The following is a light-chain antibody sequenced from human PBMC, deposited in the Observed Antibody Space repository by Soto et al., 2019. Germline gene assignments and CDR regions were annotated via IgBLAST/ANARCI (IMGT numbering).Light chain of an antibody. CDR1: SNDVGGYNY. V-gene: IGLV2-14*01. CDR3: SSYTSSSTLYV. J-gene: IGLJ1*01. CDR2: DVS. Sequence: QSVLTQPASVSGSPGQSITISCTGTSNDVGGYNYVSWYQQHPGKATKLMIYDVSNRPSGVSKRFYGSKTGNTASLTISGFQAEDEADYYCSSYTSSSTLYVFGTGTKVTVL.